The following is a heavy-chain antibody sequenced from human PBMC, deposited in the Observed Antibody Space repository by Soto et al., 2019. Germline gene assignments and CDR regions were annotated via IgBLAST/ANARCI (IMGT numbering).Heavy chain of an antibody. J-gene: IGHJ6*02. CDR3: ARAKIGGHIVVVPAAAYYYYYGMDV. Sequence: GGSLRLSCAASGFTFSSYSMNWVRQAPGKGLEWVSSISSSSSYIYYADSVKGRFTISRDNAKNSLYLQMNSLRAEDTAVYYCARAKIGGHIVVVPAAAYYYYYGMDVWGQGTTVTVS. CDR2: ISSSSSYI. D-gene: IGHD2-2*01. CDR1: GFTFSSYS. V-gene: IGHV3-21*01.